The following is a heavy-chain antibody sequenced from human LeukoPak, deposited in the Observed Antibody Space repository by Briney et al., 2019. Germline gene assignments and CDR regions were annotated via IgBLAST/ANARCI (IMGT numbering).Heavy chain of an antibody. CDR1: GFTFSDYY. CDR3: AKGRAVAGPLYY. J-gene: IGHJ4*02. CDR2: ISGSGGST. D-gene: IGHD6-19*01. Sequence: GGSLRLSCAASGFTFSDYYMSWVRQAPGKGLEWVSAISGSGGSTYYADSVKGRFTISRDNSKNTLYLQMNSLRAEDTAVYYCAKGRAVAGPLYYWGQGTLVTVSS. V-gene: IGHV3-23*01.